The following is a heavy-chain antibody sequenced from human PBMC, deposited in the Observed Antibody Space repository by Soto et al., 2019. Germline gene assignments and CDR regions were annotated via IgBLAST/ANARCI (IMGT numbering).Heavy chain of an antibody. CDR1: GFTFSTYG. CDR2: IWNDGSNK. J-gene: IGHJ4*02. CDR3: ARDYDSSGYYLGPFDY. D-gene: IGHD3-22*01. Sequence: GSLRLSCAASGFTFSTYGMHWVRQAPGEGLEWVAVIWNDGSNKYYADSVKGRFTISRDNSRNTLYLQMHSLRAEDTALYYCARDYDSSGYYLGPFDYWGQGTLVTVSS. V-gene: IGHV3-33*01.